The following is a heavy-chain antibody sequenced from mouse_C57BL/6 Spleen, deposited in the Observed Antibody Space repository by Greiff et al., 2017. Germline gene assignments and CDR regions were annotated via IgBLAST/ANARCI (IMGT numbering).Heavy chain of an antibody. CDR2: IDPETGGT. V-gene: IGHV1-15*01. CDR1: GYTFTDYE. D-gene: IGHD4-1*01. Sequence: VKLMESGAELVRPGASVTLSCKASGYTFTDYEMHWVKQTPVHGLEWIGAIDPETGGTAYNQKFKGKAILTADKSSSTAYMERRSLTSEDSAVYYCTREGKTGTFAYWGQGTLVTVSA. CDR3: TREGKTGTFAY. J-gene: IGHJ3*01.